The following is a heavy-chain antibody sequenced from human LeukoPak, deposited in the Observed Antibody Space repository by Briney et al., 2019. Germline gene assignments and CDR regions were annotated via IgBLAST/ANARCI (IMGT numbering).Heavy chain of an antibody. CDR3: ARGRLGYCSGGSCSTYFDY. CDR2: INHSGST. V-gene: IGHV4-39*07. CDR1: GGSISSSSYY. J-gene: IGHJ4*02. Sequence: SETLSLTCTVSGGSISSSSYYWSWIRQPPGKGLEWIGEINHSGSTNYNPSLKSRVTISVDTSKNQFSLKLSSVTAADTAVYYCARGRLGYCSGGSCSTYFDYWGQGTLVTVSS. D-gene: IGHD2-15*01.